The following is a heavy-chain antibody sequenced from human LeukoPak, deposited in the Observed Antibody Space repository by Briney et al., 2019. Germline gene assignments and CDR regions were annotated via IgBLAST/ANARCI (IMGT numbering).Heavy chain of an antibody. CDR3: ARVGFYAFDI. D-gene: IGHD3-3*01. V-gene: IGHV3-7*04. J-gene: IGHJ3*02. Sequence: GGSLRLSCAASGFTFSRYWMSWVRQAPGKGLEWVANIKQDESEKYYVDSVKGRFSISRDNAKDSLYLQMNSLRAEDTAEYYCARVGFYAFDIWGQGTKVTVSS. CDR1: GFTFSRYW. CDR2: IKQDESEK.